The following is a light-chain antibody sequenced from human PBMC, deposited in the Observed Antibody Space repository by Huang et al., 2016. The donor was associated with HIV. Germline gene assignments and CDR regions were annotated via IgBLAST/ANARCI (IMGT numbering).Light chain of an antibody. CDR1: QSVRSS. J-gene: IGKJ4*01. CDR2: DAS. Sequence: EIVLTQSPPTLSLSAGKRATLSCRASQSVRSSLAWYHQKPGQAPRLLIYDASNRATGIPARFSGSGSGTDFTLAISSLEPEDFAVYFCQQRINWPSFGGGTKVEIK. CDR3: QQRINWPS. V-gene: IGKV3-11*01.